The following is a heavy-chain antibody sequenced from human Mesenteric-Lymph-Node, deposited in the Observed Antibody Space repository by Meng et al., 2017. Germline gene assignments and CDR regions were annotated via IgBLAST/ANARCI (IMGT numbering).Heavy chain of an antibody. CDR1: GYTFTSYG. Sequence: SVKVSCKASGYTFTSYGISWVRQAPGQGLEWMGRIIPILGIANYAQKFQGRVTITADKSTSTAYMELSSLRSEDTAVYYCARAGKSIAAAVSDWFDPWGQGTLVTVSS. CDR3: ARAGKSIAAAVSDWFDP. J-gene: IGHJ5*02. CDR2: IIPILGIA. D-gene: IGHD6-13*01. V-gene: IGHV1-69*04.